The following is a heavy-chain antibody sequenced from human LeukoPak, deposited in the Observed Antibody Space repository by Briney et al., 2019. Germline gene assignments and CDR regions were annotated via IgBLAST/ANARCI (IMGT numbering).Heavy chain of an antibody. V-gene: IGHV4-59*01. J-gene: IGHJ4*02. Sequence: SGTLSLTCTVSGGSINNYYWSWIRQPPGKGLEWIGYIYYHGSTKYNPSLKSRVTFSVDTSKNQFSLKLNFVTAADTAVYYCARGGDYGDRRYFDYWGQGTLVTVSA. D-gene: IGHD4-17*01. CDR1: GGSINNYY. CDR3: ARGGDYGDRRYFDY. CDR2: IYYHGST.